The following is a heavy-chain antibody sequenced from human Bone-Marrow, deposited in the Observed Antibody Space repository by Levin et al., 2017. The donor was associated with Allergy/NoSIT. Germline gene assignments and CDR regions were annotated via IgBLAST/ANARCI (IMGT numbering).Heavy chain of an antibody. D-gene: IGHD3-16*01. CDR2: ITPYNGNL. CDR3: ARSTLYGDDDAFHM. J-gene: IGHJ4*03. V-gene: IGHV1-45*02. CDR1: GSTFTYRY. Sequence: GGSLRLSCTASGSTFTYRYLHWVRQAPGQAPEWMGYITPYNGNLKYARKFQDRLTITREMSLSAIHMELRNLRSEDAAMYYCARSTLYGDDDAFHMWGQGTLVTVSS.